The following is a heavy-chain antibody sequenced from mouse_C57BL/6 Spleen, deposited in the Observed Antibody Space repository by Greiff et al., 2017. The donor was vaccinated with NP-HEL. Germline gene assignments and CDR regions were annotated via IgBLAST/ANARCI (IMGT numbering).Heavy chain of an antibody. Sequence: EVQLLESGPGLVKPSQSLSLTCSVTGYSITSGYYWNWIRQFPGNKLEWMGYISYDGSNNYNPSLKNRISITRDTSKNQFFLKLNSVTTEDTATYYCASGYDGGGYFDYWGQGTTLTVSS. CDR2: ISYDGSN. V-gene: IGHV3-6*01. D-gene: IGHD2-2*01. CDR1: GYSITSGYY. CDR3: ASGYDGGGYFDY. J-gene: IGHJ2*01.